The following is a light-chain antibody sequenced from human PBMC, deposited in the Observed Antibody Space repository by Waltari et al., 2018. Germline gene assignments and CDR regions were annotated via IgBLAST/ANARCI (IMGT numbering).Light chain of an antibody. CDR3: QQSYSTLRT. CDR1: QNIVTY. J-gene: IGKJ1*01. Sequence: DIQMTQSPSSLSASVGDRATITCRASQNIVTYLSWYQLKPGKAPKLLIYAASSLQSGAPSRFSGSGSGTDFTLTISSLQPEDFATYYCQQSYSTLRTFGQGTTVEIK. V-gene: IGKV1-39*01. CDR2: AAS.